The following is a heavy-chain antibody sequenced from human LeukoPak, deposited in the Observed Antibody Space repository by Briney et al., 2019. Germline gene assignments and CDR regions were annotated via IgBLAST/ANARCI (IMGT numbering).Heavy chain of an antibody. V-gene: IGHV3-9*01. CDR3: AKDLLRRAMLNAFDI. D-gene: IGHD3-16*01. CDR2: ISWNSGSI. CDR1: GFTFDDYA. J-gene: IGHJ3*02. Sequence: GRSLRLSCAASGFTFDDYAMHWVRQAPGKGLEWVSGISWNSGSIGYADSVKGRFTISRDNAKNSLYLQMNSLRAEDTALYYCAKDLLRRAMLNAFDIWGQGTMVTVSS.